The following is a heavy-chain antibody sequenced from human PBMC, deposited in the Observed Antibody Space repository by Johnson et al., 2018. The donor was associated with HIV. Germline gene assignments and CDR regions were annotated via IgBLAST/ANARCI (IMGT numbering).Heavy chain of an antibody. V-gene: IGHV3-9*01. Sequence: VQLVESGGGLVQPGRSLRLSCAASGFTFDDYAMHWVRQAPGKGLEWVSGISWNSCSIGYADSVKGRFTISRDNAKNSLYLQMNSLRAEDTALYYCAKDLRAVGATDAFDIWGQGTMVTVSS. CDR1: GFTFDDYA. CDR2: ISWNSCSI. D-gene: IGHD1-26*01. J-gene: IGHJ3*02. CDR3: AKDLRAVGATDAFDI.